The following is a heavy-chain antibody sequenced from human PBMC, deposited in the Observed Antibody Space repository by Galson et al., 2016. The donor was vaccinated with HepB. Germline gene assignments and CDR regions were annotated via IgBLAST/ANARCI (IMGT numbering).Heavy chain of an antibody. D-gene: IGHD3-9*01. CDR3: AKERLVRRIFGH. Sequence: SLRLSCAASGFVFSNFGLSWVRQAPGKGLEWVAIISTRRTTYYSDSVQGRFTISRDNSNNTLYLQMNGLRAEDTAVYYCAKERLVRRIFGHWGQGTLLTVSS. V-gene: IGHV3-23*01. CDR1: GFVFSNFG. J-gene: IGHJ4*02. CDR2: ISTRRTT.